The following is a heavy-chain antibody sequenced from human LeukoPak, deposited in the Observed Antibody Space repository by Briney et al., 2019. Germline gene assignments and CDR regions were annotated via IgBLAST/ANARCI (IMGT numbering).Heavy chain of an antibody. Sequence: SQTLSLTCTVSSGSISSGSYYWSWIRQPAGKGLEWIGRIYTSGSTNYNPSLKSRVTISVDTSKNQFSLKLSSVTAADTAVYYCARGDSSGTFDYWGQGTLVTVSS. D-gene: IGHD3-22*01. CDR2: IYTSGST. J-gene: IGHJ4*02. CDR1: SGSISSGSYY. V-gene: IGHV4-61*02. CDR3: ARGDSSGTFDY.